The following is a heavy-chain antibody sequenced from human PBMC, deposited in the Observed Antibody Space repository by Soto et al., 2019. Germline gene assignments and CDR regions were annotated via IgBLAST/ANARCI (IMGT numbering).Heavy chain of an antibody. CDR1: GYTFTSYG. CDR2: ISAYNGNT. Sequence: GESLKISCKASGYTFTSYGISWVRQAPGQGLEWMGWISAYNGNTNYAQKLQGRVTMTTDTSTSTAYMELRSLRSDDTAVYYCARDMYYYGSGRAAFDIWGQGTMVTVSS. CDR3: ARDMYYYGSGRAAFDI. J-gene: IGHJ3*02. D-gene: IGHD3-10*01. V-gene: IGHV1-18*01.